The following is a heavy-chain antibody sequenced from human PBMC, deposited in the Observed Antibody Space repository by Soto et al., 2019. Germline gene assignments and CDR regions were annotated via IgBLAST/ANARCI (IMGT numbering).Heavy chain of an antibody. D-gene: IGHD3-22*01. CDR1: GGSLSSSSYY. CDR2: IYYSGST. Sequence: SETLSHTCTGSGGSLSSSSYYWGWIRQPPGKGLELIGSIYYSGSTYYNPSLKSRVTISVDTSKNQFSLKLSSVTAADTSVCYFPRHKCYSSGPSAYWGQGTLVT. CDR3: PRHKCYSSGPSAY. J-gene: IGHJ4*02. V-gene: IGHV4-39*01.